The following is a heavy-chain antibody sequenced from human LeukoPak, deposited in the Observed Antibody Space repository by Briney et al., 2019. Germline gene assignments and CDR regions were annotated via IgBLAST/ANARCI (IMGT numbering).Heavy chain of an antibody. CDR3: ARVDSSVYYYVLDY. D-gene: IGHD3-22*01. J-gene: IGHJ4*02. Sequence: SETLSLTCAVYGGSLSGYYWSGIRQPPGKGVEWVGEINHSGSTNYNPSLKSRVTISVDTSKNQFSLKLSSVTAADTAVYYCARVDSSVYYYVLDYWGEGTLVSVSS. V-gene: IGHV4-34*01. CDR2: INHSGST. CDR1: GGSLSGYY.